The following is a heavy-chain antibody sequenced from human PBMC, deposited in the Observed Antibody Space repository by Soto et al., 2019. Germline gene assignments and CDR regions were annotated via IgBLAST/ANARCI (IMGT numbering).Heavy chain of an antibody. V-gene: IGHV5-51*01. Sequence: GESLKISCKGSGYSFTSYWIGWVRQMPGKGLEWMGIIYPGDSDTRYSPSFQGQVTISADKSISTAYLQWSSLKASDTAMYYCPTPPQVGSGSYAYGMAFWAQGPTVPV. CDR2: IYPGDSDT. CDR1: GYSFTSYW. J-gene: IGHJ6*02. D-gene: IGHD3-10*01. CDR3: PTPPQVGSGSYAYGMAF.